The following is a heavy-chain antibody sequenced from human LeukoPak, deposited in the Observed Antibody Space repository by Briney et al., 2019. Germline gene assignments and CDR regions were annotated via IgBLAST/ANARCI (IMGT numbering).Heavy chain of an antibody. CDR3: AKDMRVSRAVAGTGFDY. V-gene: IGHV3-23*01. Sequence: PGGSLRLSCTASGFTFSSYAMSWVRQAPGKGLEWVSAISGSGGSTYYADSVKGRFTISRDNSKNTLYLQMNSLRAEDTAVYYCAKDMRVSRAVAGTGFDYWGQGTLVTVSS. CDR1: GFTFSSYA. D-gene: IGHD6-19*01. J-gene: IGHJ4*02. CDR2: ISGSGGST.